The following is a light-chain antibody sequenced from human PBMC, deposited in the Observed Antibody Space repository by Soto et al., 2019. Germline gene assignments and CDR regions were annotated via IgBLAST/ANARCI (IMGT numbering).Light chain of an antibody. CDR1: QSVSSSY. J-gene: IGKJ5*01. V-gene: IGKV3-20*01. Sequence: EIVLTQSPGTLSLSPGERATLFCRASQSVSSSYLAWYQQKPGQAPRLLIYGASSRATGIPDRLSGSGSGTDFTLTITRLEPEDFAVYYCQQYGTSPPITFGQGTRLEIK. CDR2: GAS. CDR3: QQYGTSPPIT.